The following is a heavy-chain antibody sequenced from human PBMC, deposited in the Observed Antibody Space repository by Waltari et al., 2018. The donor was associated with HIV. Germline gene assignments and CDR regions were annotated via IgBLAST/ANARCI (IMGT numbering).Heavy chain of an antibody. V-gene: IGHV4-38-2*02. CDR3: ARDQDYYDSSGYTCYAFDI. CDR1: ASSISSNYY. CDR2: IYRTGTT. D-gene: IGHD3-22*01. J-gene: IGHJ3*02. Sequence: QVQLQESGPRLVKASETLSLTCTVSASSISSNYYWVCIRQPPGKGLEWRGSIYRTGTTYYKPYLKSRVTISADLSKNQFSLKLTSVSAADTAVYYCARDQDYYDSSGYTCYAFDIWGQGTSVTVSS.